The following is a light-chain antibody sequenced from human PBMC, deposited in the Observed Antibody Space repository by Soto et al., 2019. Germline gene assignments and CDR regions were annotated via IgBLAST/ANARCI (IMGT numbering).Light chain of an antibody. CDR3: QHYGISRT. Sequence: EIVLTQSPCTLSLSPGERATLTCRASQSLNSNYLAWYQHKSGQAPRLLIYAISSRAPGIPDRFSGSGSGTDFTLTISRLEPGDFAVYYCQHYGISRTFGQGTKVDIK. J-gene: IGKJ1*01. V-gene: IGKV3-20*01. CDR2: AIS. CDR1: QSLNSNY.